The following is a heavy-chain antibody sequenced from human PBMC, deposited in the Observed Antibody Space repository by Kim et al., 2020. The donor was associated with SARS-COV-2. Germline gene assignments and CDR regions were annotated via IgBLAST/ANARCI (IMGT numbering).Heavy chain of an antibody. D-gene: IGHD3-3*01. CDR1: GFTFSSYS. J-gene: IGHJ4*02. Sequence: GGSLRLSCAASGFTFSSYSMNWVRQAPGKGLEWVSSISSSSSYIYYADSVKGRFTISRDNAKNSLYLQMNSLRAEDTAVYYCAREDRRDYDFWSGYPSLTPSDSWGQGTLVTVSS. V-gene: IGHV3-21*01. CDR3: AREDRRDYDFWSGYPSLTPSDS. CDR2: ISSSSSYI.